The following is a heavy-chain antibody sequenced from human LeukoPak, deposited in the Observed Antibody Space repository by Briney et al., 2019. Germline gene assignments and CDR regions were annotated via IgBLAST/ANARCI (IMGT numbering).Heavy chain of an antibody. CDR2: IYHSGST. D-gene: IGHD3-10*01. J-gene: IGHJ4*02. CDR1: GYSISSGYY. Sequence: SETLSLTCTVSGYSISSGYYWGWIRQPPGKGLEWIGSIYHSGSTYYNPSLKSRVTISVDTSKNQFSLKLSSVTAADTAVYYCASFITMVRGVIDYWGQGTLVTVSS. CDR3: ASFITMVRGVIDY. V-gene: IGHV4-38-2*02.